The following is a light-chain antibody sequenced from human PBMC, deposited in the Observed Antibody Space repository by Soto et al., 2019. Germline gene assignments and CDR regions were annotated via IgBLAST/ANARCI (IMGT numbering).Light chain of an antibody. CDR3: CSYAGSYTFV. CDR1: SSDVGGYNY. J-gene: IGLJ1*01. V-gene: IGLV2-11*01. Sequence: QSVLTQPRSVSGYPRQSVTISCTGSSSDVGGYNYVSWYQQHPGKAPQLIIYDVSKRPSGVPDLFSGSKSGNTASLTISGLQAEVEADYYCCSYAGSYTFVFGTGTKVTVL. CDR2: DVS.